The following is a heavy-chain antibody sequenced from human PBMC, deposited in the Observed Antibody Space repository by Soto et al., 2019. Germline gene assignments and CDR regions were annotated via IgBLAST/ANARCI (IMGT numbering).Heavy chain of an antibody. J-gene: IGHJ4*02. V-gene: IGHV4-4*07. D-gene: IGHD1-26*01. Sequence: QLQLQESGPGLVKPSETLSLTCTVSGDSISGFYWSWIRQPAGKGLEWIGRILTNESTKYNPSLKSRVTMSIDMSKNHFSLKLRSVTAADTAVYYCAREQWELSPAVFDYWGQGTLVTVSS. CDR3: AREQWELSPAVFDY. CDR2: ILTNEST. CDR1: GDSISGFY.